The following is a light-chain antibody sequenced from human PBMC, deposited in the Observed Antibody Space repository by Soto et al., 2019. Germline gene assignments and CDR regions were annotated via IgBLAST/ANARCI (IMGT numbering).Light chain of an antibody. Sequence: EIVLTQFPATLSLSPGDGATLSFRASQSVSSYLAWYQQKRGQAPRLLIYDSSNRTTGIPARFSGSGSGTDVSLIISSLEPEDFAVYYCQQRSVWPLTFGGGTQGE. V-gene: IGKV3-11*01. J-gene: IGKJ4*01. CDR1: QSVSSY. CDR2: DSS. CDR3: QQRSVWPLT.